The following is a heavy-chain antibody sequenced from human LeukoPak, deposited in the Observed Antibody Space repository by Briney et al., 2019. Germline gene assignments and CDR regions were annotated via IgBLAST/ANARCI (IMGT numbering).Heavy chain of an antibody. J-gene: IGHJ6*03. Sequence: ASVKVSCKASGYTFTSYDINWVRQATGQGLERMGWMNPNSGNTGYAQKFQGRVTITRNTSISTAYMELSSLRSEDTAVYYCARGGYSYGIHYYYMDVWGKGTTVTVSS. D-gene: IGHD5-18*01. CDR3: ARGGYSYGIHYYYMDV. V-gene: IGHV1-8*03. CDR2: MNPNSGNT. CDR1: GYTFTSYD.